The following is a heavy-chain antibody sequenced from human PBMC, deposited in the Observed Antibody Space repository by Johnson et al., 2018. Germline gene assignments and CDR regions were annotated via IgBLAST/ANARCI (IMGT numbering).Heavy chain of an antibody. D-gene: IGHD2-21*02. J-gene: IGHJ3*02. CDR3: ARAVNCGGDCYSGNLYI. V-gene: IGHV3-74*02. CDR1: GFTFSSYG. CDR2: INSDGSST. Sequence: VQLVQSGGGVVQPGRSLRLSCAASGFTFSSYGMHWVRQAPGKGLVWVSRINSDGSSTSYADSVKGRFTISRDNAKNTLYLQMNSLRAEDTAGYYWARAVNCGGDCYSGNLYIWGQGTMVTVSS.